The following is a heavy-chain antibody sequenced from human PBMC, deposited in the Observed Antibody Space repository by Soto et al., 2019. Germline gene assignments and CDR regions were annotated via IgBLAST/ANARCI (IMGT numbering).Heavy chain of an antibody. CDR3: AKDAIKYCSGGSCYSSDY. Sequence: EVQLLESGGGLVQPGGSLRLSCAASGFTFSSYAMSWVRQAPGKGLEWVSAISGSGGSTYYADSVKGRFTISRDNSKNTLYLQMNSLGAEDTAVYYCAKDAIKYCSGGSCYSSDYWGQGTLVTVSS. V-gene: IGHV3-23*01. CDR1: GFTFSSYA. D-gene: IGHD2-15*01. J-gene: IGHJ4*02. CDR2: ISGSGGST.